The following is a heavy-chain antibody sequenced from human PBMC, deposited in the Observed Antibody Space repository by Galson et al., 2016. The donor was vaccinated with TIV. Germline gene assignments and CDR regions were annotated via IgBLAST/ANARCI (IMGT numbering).Heavy chain of an antibody. V-gene: IGHV1-18*01. CDR3: ARGDWDSDYYYLLDV. CDR1: GFSFSSYD. J-gene: IGHJ6*02. Sequence: SVKVSCKASGFSFSSYDVTWVRQAPGQGLEWMGWRSGANGNTNYQHNLQGRVTMTIDTSTNTAYMELRNLRPDDTADYYCARGDWDSDYYYLLDVWGQGTTVSVS. D-gene: IGHD1/OR15-1a*01. CDR2: RSGANGNT.